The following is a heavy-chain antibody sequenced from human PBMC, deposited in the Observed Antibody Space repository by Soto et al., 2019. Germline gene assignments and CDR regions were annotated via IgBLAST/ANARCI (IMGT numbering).Heavy chain of an antibody. J-gene: IGHJ4*02. CDR2: MEPSTGRT. CDR3: AGGVSAGVDY. V-gene: IGHV1-8*01. Sequence: QVQLVQSGAEVREPGASVKVSCKASGYSFTSLDINWVRQTAGQGLEWMGWMEPSTGRTGYAQKFQGRVTMTRDTYINTAYMELTTLSSDDTAFYYCAGGVSAGVDYWGQGTLVIVSS. D-gene: IGHD1-26*01. CDR1: GYSFTSLD.